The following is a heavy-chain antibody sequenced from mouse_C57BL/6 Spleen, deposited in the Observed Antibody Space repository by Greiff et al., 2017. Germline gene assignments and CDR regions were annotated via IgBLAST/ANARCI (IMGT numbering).Heavy chain of an antibody. Sequence: VQLQQSGPELVKPGASVKISCKASGYAFSSSWMNWVKQRPGKGLEWIGRIYPGDGDTNYNGKFKGKATLTADKSSSTAYMQLSCLTSDDSAVYFCARIYDGYFAYWGQGTLVTVSA. CDR2: IYPGDGDT. CDR3: ARIYDGYFAY. J-gene: IGHJ3*01. CDR1: GYAFSSSW. V-gene: IGHV1-82*01. D-gene: IGHD2-3*01.